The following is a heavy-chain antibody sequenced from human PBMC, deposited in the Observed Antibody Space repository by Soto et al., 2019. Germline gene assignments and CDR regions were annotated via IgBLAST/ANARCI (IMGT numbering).Heavy chain of an antibody. CDR1: GFTFSSYG. Sequence: QVQLVESGGGVVQPGRSLRLSCAASGFTFSSYGMHWVRQAPGKGLEWVAVISYDGSNKYYADSVKGRFTISRDNSKNSLYLQMNSLRAEDTAVYYCAKVRPYGGRINFDYWGQGTLVTVSS. CDR3: AKVRPYGGRINFDY. J-gene: IGHJ4*02. CDR2: ISYDGSNK. V-gene: IGHV3-30*18. D-gene: IGHD2-15*01.